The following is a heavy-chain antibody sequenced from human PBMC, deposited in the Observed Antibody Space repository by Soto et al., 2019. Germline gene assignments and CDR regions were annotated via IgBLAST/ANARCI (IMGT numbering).Heavy chain of an antibody. CDR2: IKQDGSEK. D-gene: IGHD1-7*01. J-gene: IGHJ6*02. CDR3: ARDRTGTIWFDYYYGMDV. Sequence: PGGSLRLSCAASGFTFSSYWMSWVRQAPGKGLEWVANIKQDGSEKYYVDSVKGRFTISRDNAKNSLYLQMNSLRAEDTAVYYCARDRTGTIWFDYYYGMDVWGQGTTVTVSS. CDR1: GFTFSSYW. V-gene: IGHV3-7*01.